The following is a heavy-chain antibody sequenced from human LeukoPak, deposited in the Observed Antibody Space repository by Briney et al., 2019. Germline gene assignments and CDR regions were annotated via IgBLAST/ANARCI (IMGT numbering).Heavy chain of an antibody. D-gene: IGHD3-10*01. J-gene: IGHJ4*02. Sequence: GASVRVSCKASGYTFTGHYMHWVRQAPGQGLEWMGWINPNSGGTNYAQKFQGRVTMTSDTYISTAYMEPSRLRYDDTAVYYCARGFRGDYGSGSYRLDYWGQGTLVTVSS. CDR2: INPNSGGT. CDR1: GYTFTGHY. V-gene: IGHV1-2*02. CDR3: ARGFRGDYGSGSYRLDY.